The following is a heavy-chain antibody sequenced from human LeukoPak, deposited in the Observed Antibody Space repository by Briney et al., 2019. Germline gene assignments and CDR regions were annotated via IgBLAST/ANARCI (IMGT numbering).Heavy chain of an antibody. J-gene: IGHJ2*01. Sequence: SETLSLTCAVSGGSISSGGYSWSWIRQPPGKGLEWIGYIYHSGSTYYNPSLKSRVTISVDRSKNQFSLKLSSVTAADTAVYYCVRGGFGYCSGGSCYTRYWYFDLWGRGTLVTVSS. CDR1: GGSISSGGYS. CDR2: IYHSGST. D-gene: IGHD2-15*01. CDR3: VRGGFGYCSGGSCYTRYWYFDL. V-gene: IGHV4-30-2*01.